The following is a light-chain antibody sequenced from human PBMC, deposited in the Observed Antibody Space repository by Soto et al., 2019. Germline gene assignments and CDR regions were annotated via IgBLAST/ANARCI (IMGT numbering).Light chain of an antibody. CDR3: SSYTSTSSRV. V-gene: IGLV2-14*01. CDR2: EVT. J-gene: IGLJ1*01. Sequence: QSVLTQPASVSGSPGQSITISCTGTSSDVGGYDFVSWYRQYPGQAPKILIYEVTHRPSGVPDRFSGSKSGNTASLTISGLQADDEADYYCSSYTSTSSRVFGPGTKVTVL. CDR1: SSDVGGYDF.